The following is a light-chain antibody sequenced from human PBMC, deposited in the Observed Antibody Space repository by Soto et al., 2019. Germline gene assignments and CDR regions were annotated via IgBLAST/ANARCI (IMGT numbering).Light chain of an antibody. Sequence: EIVMTQSPATLSVSPGEIAKLSCRSSHSVSSNLAGYQPTPGQAPRLLIYGASSRATGIPDRFSGSGSGTEFTLTISRLEPEDFAVYYCQQYGSSPLTCGPGTKVDI. V-gene: IGKV3-20*01. J-gene: IGKJ3*01. CDR2: GAS. CDR1: HSVSSN. CDR3: QQYGSSPLT.